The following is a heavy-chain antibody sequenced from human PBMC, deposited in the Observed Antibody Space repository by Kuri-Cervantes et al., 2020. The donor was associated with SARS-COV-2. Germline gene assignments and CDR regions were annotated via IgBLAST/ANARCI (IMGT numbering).Heavy chain of an antibody. Sequence: GGSLRLSCAASGFTFSDYYMGWIRQAPGKGLEWVSYISSSGSTIYYADSVKGRFAISRDNAKNSLYLQMNSLRAEDTAVYYCASPIYCSSTSCYLGRSHDAFDIWGQGTMVTVSS. J-gene: IGHJ3*02. CDR1: GFTFSDYY. CDR3: ASPIYCSSTSCYLGRSHDAFDI. V-gene: IGHV3-11*04. CDR2: ISSSGSTI. D-gene: IGHD2-2*01.